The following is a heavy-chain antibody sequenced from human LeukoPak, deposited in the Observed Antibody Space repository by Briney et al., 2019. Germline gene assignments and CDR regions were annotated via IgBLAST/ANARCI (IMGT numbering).Heavy chain of an antibody. V-gene: IGHV3-23*01. J-gene: IGHJ4*02. D-gene: IGHD3-22*01. CDR2: ITSSGAAT. CDR1: GFTFGDYA. Sequence: GRSLRLSCTASGFTFGDYAMSWVRQAPGKGLEWVSSITSSGAATYYADSVKGRFTISRDNSDNTLYLQMNSLRAEDTAVYYCAKDRPNYYGSNGHYYKLNGDCWGQGTLVTVSS. CDR3: AKDRPNYYGSNGHYYKLNGDC.